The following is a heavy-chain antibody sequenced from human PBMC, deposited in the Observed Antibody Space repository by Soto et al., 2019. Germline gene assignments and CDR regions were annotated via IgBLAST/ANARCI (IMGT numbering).Heavy chain of an antibody. Sequence: SETLSLTCTVSGGSISSGGYYWSWIRQHPGKGLEWIGYIYYSGSTYYNPSLKSRVTISVDTSKNQFSLKLSSVTAADTAVYYCATAYRDYDAFDIWGQGTMVTVS. CDR2: IYYSGST. CDR1: GGSISSGGYY. D-gene: IGHD4-17*01. V-gene: IGHV4-31*03. J-gene: IGHJ3*02. CDR3: ATAYRDYDAFDI.